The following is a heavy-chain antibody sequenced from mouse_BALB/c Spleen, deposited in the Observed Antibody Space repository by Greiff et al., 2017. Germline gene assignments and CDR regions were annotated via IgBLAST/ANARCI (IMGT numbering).Heavy chain of an antibody. J-gene: IGHJ2*01. CDR2: ISSGGST. CDR1: GFTFSSYA. D-gene: IGHD2-4*01. Sequence: DVHLVESGGGLVKPGGSLKLSCAASGFTFSSYAMSWVRQTPEKRLEWVASISSGGSTYYPDSVKGRFTISRDNARNILYLQMSSLRSEDTAMYYCARGSTMSTTGDYWGQGTTLTVSS. CDR3: ARGSTMSTTGDY. V-gene: IGHV5-6-5*01.